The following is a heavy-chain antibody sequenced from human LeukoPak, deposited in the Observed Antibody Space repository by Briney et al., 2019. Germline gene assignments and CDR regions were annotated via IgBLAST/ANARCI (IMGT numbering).Heavy chain of an antibody. J-gene: IGHJ6*02. Sequence: GGSLRLSCAASGFTFSSYAMSWVRQAPGKGLXXXXXXXXXGGSTYYADSVKGRFTISRDNSKNTLYLQMNSLRAEDTAVYYCAKQGRSSSWLDYYYGMDVWGQGTTVTVSS. D-gene: IGHD6-13*01. CDR3: AKQGRSSSWLDYYYGMDV. CDR2: XXXXGGST. CDR1: GFTFSSYA. V-gene: IGHV3-23*01.